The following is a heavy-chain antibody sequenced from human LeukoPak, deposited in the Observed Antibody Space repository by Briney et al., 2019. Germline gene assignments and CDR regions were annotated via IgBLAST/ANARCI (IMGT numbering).Heavy chain of an antibody. CDR2: IYYSGSSGIT. CDR1: GGSFSSYY. D-gene: IGHD4-17*01. V-gene: IGHV4-59*08. Sequence: SETLSLTCTVSGGSFSSYYWSWIRQPPGKGLEWIGYIYYSGSSGITNYTPSLKSRVTISVDTSKNQFSLKLSSVTAADTAVYYCARGGTMSTVPLWGQGTLVTVSS. CDR3: ARGGTMSTVPL. J-gene: IGHJ4*02.